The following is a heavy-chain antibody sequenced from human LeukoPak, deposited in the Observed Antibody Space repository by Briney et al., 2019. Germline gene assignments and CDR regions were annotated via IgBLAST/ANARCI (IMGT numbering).Heavy chain of an antibody. D-gene: IGHD5-18*01. J-gene: IGHJ3*02. CDR1: GFTFSSYG. CDR2: ISYDGSNK. CDR3: ARDRGDTAMVMDAFDI. Sequence: TGGSLRLSCAASGFTFSSYGMHWVRQAPGKGLEWVAVISYDGSNKYYADSVKGRFTISRDNSKNTLYLQMNSLRAEDTAVYYCARDRGDTAMVMDAFDIWGQGTMVTVSS. V-gene: IGHV3-30*03.